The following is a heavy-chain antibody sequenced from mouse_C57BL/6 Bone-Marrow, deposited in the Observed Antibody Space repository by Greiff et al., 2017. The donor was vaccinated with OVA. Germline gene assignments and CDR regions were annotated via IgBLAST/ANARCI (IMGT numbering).Heavy chain of an antibody. CDR3: ASQGSYYYGSSFDY. D-gene: IGHD1-1*01. Sequence: QVHVKQSGAELVRPGASVKLSCKASGYTFTDYYINWVKQRPGQGLEWIARIYPGSGNTYYNEKFKGKATLTAEKSSSTAYMQLSSLTSEDSAVYFCASQGSYYYGSSFDYWGQGTTLTVSS. CDR2: IYPGSGNT. CDR1: GYTFTDYY. J-gene: IGHJ2*01. V-gene: IGHV1-76*01.